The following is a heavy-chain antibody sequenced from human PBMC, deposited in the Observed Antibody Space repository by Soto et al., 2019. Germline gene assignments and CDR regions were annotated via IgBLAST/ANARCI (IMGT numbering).Heavy chain of an antibody. D-gene: IGHD6-13*01. CDR2: TYYNGNT. CDR1: GGSINSADYY. V-gene: IGHV4-30-4*01. CDR3: ARRRWAAAGQFDS. J-gene: IGHJ4*02. Sequence: TSETLSLTCTISGGSINSADYYWSWIRQPPGKGLDWIGYTYYNGNTNYDPSFKSRVNISVDTTRNQFSLRLTSVTAADTAVYYCARRRWAAAGQFDSWGQGTLVTVSS.